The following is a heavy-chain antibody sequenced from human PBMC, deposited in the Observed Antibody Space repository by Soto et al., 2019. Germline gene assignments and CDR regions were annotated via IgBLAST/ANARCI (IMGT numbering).Heavy chain of an antibody. CDR3: ARRSDYYDSSGYSFDY. J-gene: IGHJ4*02. CDR1: GGSISSGGYS. D-gene: IGHD3-22*01. Sequence: QLQLQESGSGLVKPSQTLSLTCAVSGGSISSGGYSWSWIRQPPGKGLEWIGYIYHSGSTYYNPSLKSRVPISVDRSKTQFSLKLSSVTAADTAVYYCARRSDYYDSSGYSFDYWGQGTLVTVSS. V-gene: IGHV4-30-2*01. CDR2: IYHSGST.